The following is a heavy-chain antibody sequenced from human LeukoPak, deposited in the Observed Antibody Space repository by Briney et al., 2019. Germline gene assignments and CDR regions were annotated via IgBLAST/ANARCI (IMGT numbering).Heavy chain of an antibody. J-gene: IGHJ4*02. CDR2: IIPIFGTA. Sequence: SVKVSCKASGYSFTSYGISWVRQAPGQGLEWMGGIIPIFGTANYAQKFQGRVTITADESTSTAYMELSSLRSEDTAVYYCARDRRGGSYGDIDYWGQGTLVTVSS. CDR1: GYSFTSYG. CDR3: ARDRRGGSYGDIDY. V-gene: IGHV1-69*13. D-gene: IGHD1-26*01.